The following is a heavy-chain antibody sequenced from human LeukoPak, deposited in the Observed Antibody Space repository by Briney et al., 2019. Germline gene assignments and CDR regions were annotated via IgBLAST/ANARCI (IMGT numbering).Heavy chain of an antibody. J-gene: IGHJ2*01. CDR1: GGTFSSYA. D-gene: IGHD3-22*01. V-gene: IGHV1-69*13. CDR2: IIPIFGTA. CDR3: ARARTNTYYYDSSGYYIHPGRYFDL. Sequence: SVKVSCKASGGTFSSYAISWVRQAPGQGLEWMGGIIPIFGTANYAQKFQGRVTITADESTSTAYMELSSLRSEDTAVYYCARARTNTYYYDSSGYYIHPGRYFDLWGRGTLVTVSS.